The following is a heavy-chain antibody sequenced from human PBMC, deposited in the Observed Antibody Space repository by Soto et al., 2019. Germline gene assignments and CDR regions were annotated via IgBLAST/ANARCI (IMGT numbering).Heavy chain of an antibody. CDR3: ARGLIVVVPAPYGMDV. J-gene: IGHJ6*02. Sequence: PSETLSLTCAVYGGSFSGYYWSWIRQPPGKGLEWIGEINHSGSTNYNPSLKSRVTISVDTSKNQFSLKLSSVTAADTAVYYCARGLIVVVPAPYGMDVWGQGTTVTVS. V-gene: IGHV4-34*01. CDR1: GGSFSGYY. CDR2: INHSGST. D-gene: IGHD2-2*01.